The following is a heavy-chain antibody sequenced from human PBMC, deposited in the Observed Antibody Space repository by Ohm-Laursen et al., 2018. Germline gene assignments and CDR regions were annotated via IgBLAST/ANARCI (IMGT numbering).Heavy chain of an antibody. CDR1: GGSISIGGFY. CDR3: ARGYDHFDY. J-gene: IGHJ4*02. Sequence: TLSLTCTVSGGSISIGGFYWSWIRQHPGKGLEWIGYIYYSGSTYYNPSLRSPVTISVDTSKNQFSLRLSSVTAADTAVYYCARGYDHFDYWGQGTLLTVSS. V-gene: IGHV4-31*01. CDR2: IYYSGST. D-gene: IGHD3-22*01.